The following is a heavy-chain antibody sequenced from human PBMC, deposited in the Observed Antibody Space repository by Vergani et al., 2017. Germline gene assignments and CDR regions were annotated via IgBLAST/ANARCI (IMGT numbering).Heavy chain of an antibody. CDR2: ISWVNSGI. D-gene: IGHD2-8*01. V-gene: IGHV3-9*01. CDR3: VKGPQKSLMGSDRNLAFDV. J-gene: IGHJ3*01. Sequence: QLVESGGGLFQPGGSLRLSCAASTLNFDDYAMPWVRQFPGKGLEWVSGISWVNSGIVYADSVKGRFTISRDNGKNSLYLQMNSLRIDDTALYYCVKGPQKSLMGSDRNLAFDVWLPGAMVTVSS. CDR1: TLNFDDYA.